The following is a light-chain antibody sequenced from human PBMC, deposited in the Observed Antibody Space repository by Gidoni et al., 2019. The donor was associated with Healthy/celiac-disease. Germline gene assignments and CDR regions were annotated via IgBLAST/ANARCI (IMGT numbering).Light chain of an antibody. CDR1: HGISNS. V-gene: IGKV1-27*01. CDR3: QKYNRAPRT. J-gene: IGKJ1*01. CDR2: AAS. Sequence: DIQMTQSPSCLSASVGDRVTITCRASHGISNSLAWYQQKPGKVPKLLIYAASTLQSGVPSRFSGRGSGTDFTLTISSLQPEDVATYYCQKYNRAPRTFGQGTKVEIK.